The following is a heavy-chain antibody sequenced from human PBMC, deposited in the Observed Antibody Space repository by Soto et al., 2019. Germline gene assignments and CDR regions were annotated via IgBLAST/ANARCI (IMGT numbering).Heavy chain of an antibody. D-gene: IGHD6-19*01. Sequence: GASVKVSCKASGGTFSSYAISWVRQAPGQGLEWMGGIIPIFGTANYAQKSQGRVTITADKSTSTAYMELSSLRSEDTAVYYCARSFISGYSSGNKEFDYWGQGTLVTVSS. J-gene: IGHJ4*02. V-gene: IGHV1-69*06. CDR2: IIPIFGTA. CDR1: GGTFSSYA. CDR3: ARSFISGYSSGNKEFDY.